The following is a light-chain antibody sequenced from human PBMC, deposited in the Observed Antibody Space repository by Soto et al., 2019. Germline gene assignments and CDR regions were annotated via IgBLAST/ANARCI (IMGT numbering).Light chain of an antibody. CDR2: EVS. J-gene: IGLJ2*01. V-gene: IGLV2-14*01. CDR1: SSDIGGYKY. CDR3: NSYTSSSTVV. Sequence: QSALTQPASVSGSPGQSITISCTGTSSDIGGYKYVSWYQQHPGKAPKLMIYEVSNRPSGVSNRFSGSKSGNTASLTISGLQAEDEADYYCNSYTSSSTVVFGGGTQLTVL.